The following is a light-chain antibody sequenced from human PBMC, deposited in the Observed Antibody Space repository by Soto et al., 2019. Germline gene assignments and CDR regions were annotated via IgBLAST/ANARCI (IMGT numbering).Light chain of an antibody. Sequence: DIQMTQSPSTLSASAGDIVSITCRASQSISSRLAWYQKKPGRAPKLLIYDGSSLKSGVPSRFSGSGSGTEFSLTISNLQPEDFATYYCQHLNSYPLTFGGGTKVDIK. J-gene: IGKJ4*01. V-gene: IGKV1-5*01. CDR2: DGS. CDR1: QSISSR. CDR3: QHLNSYPLT.